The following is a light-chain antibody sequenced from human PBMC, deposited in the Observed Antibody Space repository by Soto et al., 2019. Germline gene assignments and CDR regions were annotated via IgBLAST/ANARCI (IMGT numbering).Light chain of an antibody. Sequence: QLVLTQSPSASASQGASVKLTCTLSSGHSSYAIAWHQQQPKRGPRYLMKVNSDGRHNNGDGIPDRFSGSSSGAERYLIISSLQSEDEADYYCQTWDTASVVFGGGTKLTVL. CDR1: SGHSSYA. CDR2: VNSDGRH. CDR3: QTWDTASVV. J-gene: IGLJ2*01. V-gene: IGLV4-69*01.